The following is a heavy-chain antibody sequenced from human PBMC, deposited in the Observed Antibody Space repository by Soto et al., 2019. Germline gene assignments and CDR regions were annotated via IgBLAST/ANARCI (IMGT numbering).Heavy chain of an antibody. J-gene: IGHJ6*02. V-gene: IGHV3-30*18. Sequence: GGSLRLSCAASGFTFSTNVMHWVRQTPDKGLEWVAVISYDGKSKDYADSVKGRFTISRDNSKDTLYLQMNSLRAEDTAVYYCAKDGARFLDYLSSVYFGMDVWGQGTTVTVSS. CDR1: GFTFSTNV. D-gene: IGHD3-3*01. CDR2: ISYDGKSK. CDR3: AKDGARFLDYLSSVYFGMDV.